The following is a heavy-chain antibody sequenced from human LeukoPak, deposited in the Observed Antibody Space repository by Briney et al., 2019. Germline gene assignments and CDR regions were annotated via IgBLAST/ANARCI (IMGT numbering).Heavy chain of an antibody. CDR2: IYYSGST. J-gene: IGHJ6*03. CDR3: ARVGQPYAYYYYYMDV. V-gene: IGHV4-39*07. Sequence: SETLSLTCTVSGGSISSSSYYWGWIRQPPGKGLEWIGSIYYSGSTYYNPSLKSRVTISVDTSKNQFSLKLSSVTAADTAVYYCARVGQPYAYYYYYMDVWGKGTTVTVSS. D-gene: IGHD2-2*01. CDR1: GGSISSSSYY.